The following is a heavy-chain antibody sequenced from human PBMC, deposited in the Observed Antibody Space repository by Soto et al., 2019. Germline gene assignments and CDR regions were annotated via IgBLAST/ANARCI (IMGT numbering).Heavy chain of an antibody. CDR3: ARESEDLTSNFDY. J-gene: IGHJ4*02. CDR1: GFTFTRDS. V-gene: IGHV3-21*06. CDR2: ISSTTNYI. Sequence: PGGSLRLSCAASGFTFTRDSMNWVRQAPGKGLGWVSSISSTTNYIYYGDSMKGRFTISRDNAKNSLYLEMNSLRAEDTAVYYCARESEDLTSNFDYWGQGTLVTVSS.